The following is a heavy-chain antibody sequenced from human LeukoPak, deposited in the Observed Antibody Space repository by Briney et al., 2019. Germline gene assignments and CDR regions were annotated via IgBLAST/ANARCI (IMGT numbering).Heavy chain of an antibody. V-gene: IGHV1-2*02. J-gene: IGHJ5*02. D-gene: IGHD3-10*01. Sequence: ASVKVSCKASGYTFTGYYMHWVRQAPGQGLEWMGWINPNSGGTNYARKFQGRVTMTRDTSISTAYMELSRLRSDDTAVYYCASSGRRSPYNWFDPWGQGTLVTVSS. CDR2: INPNSGGT. CDR3: ASSGRRSPYNWFDP. CDR1: GYTFTGYY.